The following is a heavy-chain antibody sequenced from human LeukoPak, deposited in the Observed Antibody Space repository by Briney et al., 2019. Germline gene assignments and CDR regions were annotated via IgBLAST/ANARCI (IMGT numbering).Heavy chain of an antibody. Sequence: GGSLTLSCAASGFTFRTFGMNWVRQAPGKGLEWLSYISGTGSTVNYADSVQGRFTMSRDNANNSLSLQMNSLRDEDTAVYYCARDRGLLEVAGTVPDHWGAGTLVTVSS. CDR1: GFTFRTFG. CDR3: ARDRGLLEVAGTVPDH. J-gene: IGHJ4*02. D-gene: IGHD6-19*01. V-gene: IGHV3-48*02. CDR2: ISGTGSTV.